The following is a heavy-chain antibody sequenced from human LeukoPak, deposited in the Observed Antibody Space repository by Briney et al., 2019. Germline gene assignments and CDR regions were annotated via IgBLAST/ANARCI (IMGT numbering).Heavy chain of an antibody. CDR3: AKVGSGWYGIDY. CDR1: GFNFSIYG. J-gene: IGHJ4*02. Sequence: GGSLRLSCAASGFNFSIYGIHWVRQAPGKGLEWVTFIRYDGTHQDYADSVKGRFTISRDNAKNIVYVQMNTLRVGDTAIYYCAKVGSGWYGIDYWGQGTLVTVSS. V-gene: IGHV3-30*02. CDR2: IRYDGTHQ. D-gene: IGHD6-19*01.